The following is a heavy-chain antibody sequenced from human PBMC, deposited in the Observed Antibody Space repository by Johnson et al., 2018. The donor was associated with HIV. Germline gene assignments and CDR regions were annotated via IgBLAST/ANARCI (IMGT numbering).Heavy chain of an antibody. J-gene: IGHJ3*02. CDR3: ARMTVTSPGFFDI. V-gene: IGHV3-53*01. Sequence: VQLVESGGGLIQPGGSLRLSCAASGFTVSSNYMSWVRQAPGKGLEWVSVIYSGGSTYYADSVKGRFIISRDNSKNTLYLQMNSLRAEDTAVYYCARMTVTSPGFFDIWGQGTMVTVSS. CDR2: IYSGGST. D-gene: IGHD4-17*01. CDR1: GFTVSSNY.